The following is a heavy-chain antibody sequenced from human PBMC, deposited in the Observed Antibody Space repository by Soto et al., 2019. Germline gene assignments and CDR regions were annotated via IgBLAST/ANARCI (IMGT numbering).Heavy chain of an antibody. CDR1: GGTFSSYA. J-gene: IGHJ6*02. CDR3: ARGGADILTGYSLPPGYYGMDV. Sequence: QVQLVQSGAEVKKPGSSVKVSCKASGGTFSSYAISWVRQAPGQGLEWMGGIIPIFGTANYAQKFQGRVTITGDEPRSTANVELTSLRSEDTAVYSGARGGADILTGYSLPPGYYGMDVWGQGTTFPVSS. V-gene: IGHV1-69*12. D-gene: IGHD3-9*01. CDR2: IIPIFGTA.